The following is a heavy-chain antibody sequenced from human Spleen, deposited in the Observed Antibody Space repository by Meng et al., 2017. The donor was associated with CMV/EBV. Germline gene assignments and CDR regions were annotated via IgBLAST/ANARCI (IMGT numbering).Heavy chain of an antibody. D-gene: IGHD3-3*01. V-gene: IGHV4-34*01. J-gene: IGHJ5*02. Sequence: GSLRLSCAVYGGSFSGYYWSWIRQPPGKGLEWIGEINHSGSTNYNPSLKSRVTISVDTSKNQFSLKLSSVTAADTAVYYCARFVSSGVVTWFDPRGQGTRVTVSS. CDR2: INHSGST. CDR1: GGSFSGYY. CDR3: ARFVSSGVVTWFDP.